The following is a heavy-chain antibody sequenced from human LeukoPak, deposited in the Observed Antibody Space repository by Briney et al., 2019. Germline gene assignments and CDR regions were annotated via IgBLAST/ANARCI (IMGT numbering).Heavy chain of an antibody. CDR3: ARLITATGLIY. D-gene: IGHD1-20*01. CDR1: GGSISSYY. J-gene: IGHJ4*02. CDR2: IYYSGST. V-gene: IGHV4-59*08. Sequence: SETLSLTCTVSGGSISSYYWSWIRQPPGKGLEWIGYIYYSGSTNYNPSLRSRVTISVDTSKNQFSLKLSSVTAADTAVYYCARLITATGLIYWGQGTLVTVSS.